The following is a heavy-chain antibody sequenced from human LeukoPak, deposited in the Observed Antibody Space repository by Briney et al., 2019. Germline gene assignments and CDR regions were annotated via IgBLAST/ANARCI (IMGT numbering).Heavy chain of an antibody. Sequence: VASVKVSCRASGYTFTGYSMHWVRQVPGQALEWMGWINPNSGGTNYAQKFQGRVTMTRDTSITTAYMELSRLRSDDTAVYYCARGFSSWYLSPYYLEYCGQGTPVTVSS. CDR3: ARGFSSWYLSPYYLEY. D-gene: IGHD6-13*01. V-gene: IGHV1-2*02. J-gene: IGHJ4*02. CDR1: GYTFTGYS. CDR2: INPNSGGT.